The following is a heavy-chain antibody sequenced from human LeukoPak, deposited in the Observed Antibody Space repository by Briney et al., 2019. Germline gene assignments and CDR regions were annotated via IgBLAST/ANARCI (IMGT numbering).Heavy chain of an antibody. D-gene: IGHD2-8*01. J-gene: IGHJ4*02. V-gene: IGHV4-59*11. Sequence: KPSETLSLTCSVSGGSMISQYWTWIRQSPGKGLEWIGYIYYSGSTNYNPSLKSRVTISVDTSKNQFSLKLNSVTAADTAVFYCARGTSSPDLIDSWGQGTLVTVSS. CDR1: GGSMISQY. CDR3: ARGTSSPDLIDS. CDR2: IYYSGST.